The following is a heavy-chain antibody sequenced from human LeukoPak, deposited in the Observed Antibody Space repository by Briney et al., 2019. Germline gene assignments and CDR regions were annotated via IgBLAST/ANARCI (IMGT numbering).Heavy chain of an antibody. Sequence: ASVKVSCKASGYTFTTYYIHWVRQAPGQGLEWMGIISPSGGSTTYAQKFQGRVTMTRDTSTSTVYMELSSLRSEDTAVYYCAREGDYYDSSGEIDYWGQGTLVTVSS. CDR2: ISPSGGST. CDR1: GYTFTTYY. J-gene: IGHJ4*02. V-gene: IGHV1-46*01. CDR3: AREGDYYDSSGEIDY. D-gene: IGHD3-22*01.